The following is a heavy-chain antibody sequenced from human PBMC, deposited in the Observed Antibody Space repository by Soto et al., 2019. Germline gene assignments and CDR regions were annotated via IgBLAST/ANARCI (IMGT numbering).Heavy chain of an antibody. J-gene: IGHJ4*02. Sequence: GGSLRLSCTASGFTFSEYSMIWVRQAPGKGLEWVSSITHSGTYVYYADSGKGRFTISRDSASNSLFLQMTSLRAEDTAVYHCARARGNDCYSDYWGQGTLVTVSS. V-gene: IGHV3-21*01. CDR3: ARARGNDCYSDY. CDR2: ITHSGTYV. CDR1: GFTFSEYS. D-gene: IGHD5-12*01.